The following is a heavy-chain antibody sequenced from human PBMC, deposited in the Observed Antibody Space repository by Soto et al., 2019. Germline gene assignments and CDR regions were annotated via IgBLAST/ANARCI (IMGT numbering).Heavy chain of an antibody. CDR1: GFNIGSYW. Sequence: PGGSLRLSCAASGFNIGSYWMSWARQAPGKGLEWVAVISYDGSNKYYADSVKGRFTISRDNSKNTRYLQMNSLRAEDRAVYYCAHSKSIFDYSNWCDPWGQGTVATVSA. J-gene: IGHJ5*02. CDR2: ISYDGSNK. D-gene: IGHD2-21*01. V-gene: IGHV3-30*03. CDR3: AHSKSIFDYSNWCDP.